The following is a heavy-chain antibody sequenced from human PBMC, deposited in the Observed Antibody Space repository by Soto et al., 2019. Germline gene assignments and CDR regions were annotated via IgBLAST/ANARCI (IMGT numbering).Heavy chain of an antibody. V-gene: IGHV3-30*09. CDR2: MSHDGSNI. CDR3: ARDDGGGGRYSSYEY. J-gene: IGHJ4*01. D-gene: IGHD3-10*01. Sequence: AVGSLRLSCGASGFTFSNYAMHWIRQAPGKGLEWLALMSHDGSNIQYADSVKGRFAVSRDNSKSTLYLQMNNLRTDDTALYFCARDDGGGGRYSSYEYWGQGTPVTVSS. CDR1: GFTFSNYA.